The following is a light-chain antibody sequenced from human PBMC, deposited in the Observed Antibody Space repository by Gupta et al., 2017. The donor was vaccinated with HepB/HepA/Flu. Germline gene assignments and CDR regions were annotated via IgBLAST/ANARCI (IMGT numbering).Light chain of an antibody. J-gene: IGKJ1*01. V-gene: IGKV1-5*03. Sequence: DIQMTQSPSTLSASVGDRVTLTCRASQSISTWLAWYQQKAGKAPKLLIYKASNLQRGVPSRFSGSGSETEFTLTISSLQPDDFATYYCQQYNNYSPLTFGQGTKVEIK. CDR2: KAS. CDR1: QSISTW. CDR3: QQYNNYSPLT.